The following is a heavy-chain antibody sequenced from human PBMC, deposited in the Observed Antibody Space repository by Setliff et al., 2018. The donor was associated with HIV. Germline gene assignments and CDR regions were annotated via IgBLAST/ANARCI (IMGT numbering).Heavy chain of an antibody. V-gene: IGHV5-51*01. Sequence: PGESLKISCKGSGYSFIRYWIGWVRQMPGKGLEWMGIIYPGDSDTSYSPSFQGQVTISADKSISTAYLQWSSLKASDTAMYYCARHYTSGWYGERGAFDVWAQGTMVTV. CDR2: IYPGDSDT. J-gene: IGHJ3*01. CDR3: ARHYTSGWYGERGAFDV. CDR1: GYSFIRYW. D-gene: IGHD6-19*01.